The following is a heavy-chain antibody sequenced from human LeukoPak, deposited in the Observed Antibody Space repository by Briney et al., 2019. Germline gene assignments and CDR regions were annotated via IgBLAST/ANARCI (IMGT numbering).Heavy chain of an antibody. CDR2: IRSKANSYAT. J-gene: IGHJ4*02. V-gene: IGHV3-73*01. Sequence: PGGSLRLSCAASGFTFSGSAMHWVRQASGKGLEWVGRIRSKANSYATAYAASVKGRFTISRDDSKNTAYLQMNSLKTEDTAVYYCTRRGGGVGAAEGLLDYWGQGTLVTVSS. D-gene: IGHD1-26*01. CDR1: GFTFSGSA. CDR3: TRRGGGVGAAEGLLDY.